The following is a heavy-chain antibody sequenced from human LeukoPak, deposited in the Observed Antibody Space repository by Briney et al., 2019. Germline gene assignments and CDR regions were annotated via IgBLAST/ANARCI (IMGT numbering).Heavy chain of an antibody. CDR3: ARTTSGDYYDSSGYRLGYFDY. CDR2: INHSGST. V-gene: IGHV4-34*01. CDR1: GGSFSGYY. Sequence: SETLSLTCAVYGGSFSGYYWSWIRQPPGKGLEWIGEINHSGSTNYNPSLKSRVTISVDTSENQFSLKLSSVTAADTAVYYCARTTSGDYYDSSGYRLGYFDYWGQGTLVTVSS. J-gene: IGHJ4*02. D-gene: IGHD3-22*01.